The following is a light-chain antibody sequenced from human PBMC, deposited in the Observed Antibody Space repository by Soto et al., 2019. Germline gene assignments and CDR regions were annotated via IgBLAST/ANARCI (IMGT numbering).Light chain of an antibody. J-gene: IGKJ4*01. CDR2: DAS. CDR1: QSVGSN. Sequence: EVELTQSPATLSLSPGERAVLSCRASQSVGSNVVWYQQKSGQAPRLLIYDASNRVSGIPARFSGSGSGTDFTLIIISLESEDFAVYYCQQRGHWLSFGGGTKVE. CDR3: QQRGHWLS. V-gene: IGKV3-11*01.